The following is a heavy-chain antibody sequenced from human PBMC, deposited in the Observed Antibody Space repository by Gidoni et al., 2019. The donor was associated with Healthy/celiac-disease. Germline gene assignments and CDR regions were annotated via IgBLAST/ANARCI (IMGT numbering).Heavy chain of an antibody. CDR1: GGAIRRSSYY. V-gene: IGHV4-39*07. CDR2: IYYSGSP. CDR3: ARDEGIIVGANFDS. Sequence: QLQLQESGPGLVKPSETLSLTCTVCGGAIRRSSYYWGWIRQPPGKGLEWIGSIYYSGSPYYNPSLKSRVTISVDTSKNQFSLKLSSVTAADTAVYYCARDEGIIVGANFDSWGQGTLVTVSS. D-gene: IGHD1-26*01. J-gene: IGHJ4*02.